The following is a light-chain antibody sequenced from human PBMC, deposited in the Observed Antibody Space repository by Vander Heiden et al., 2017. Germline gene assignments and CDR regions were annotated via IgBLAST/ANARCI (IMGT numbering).Light chain of an antibody. J-gene: IGKJ2*01. CDR3: QQRNSWPRT. CDR2: DAS. CDR1: QSISAD. Sequence: IVLTPSPATLSLSPGERATLSCRASQSISADLAWYQQKPGQAPRLLIYDASNRATGIPARFSGSGSGTDFTLTISNLEPEDFAVYYCQQRNSWPRTFGQGTKVEI. V-gene: IGKV3-11*01.